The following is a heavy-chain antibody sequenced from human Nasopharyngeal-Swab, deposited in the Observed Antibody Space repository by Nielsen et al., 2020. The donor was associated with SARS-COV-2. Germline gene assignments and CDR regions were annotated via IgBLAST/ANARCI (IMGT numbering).Heavy chain of an antibody. Sequence: WIGQPPCQGLEWIGAINHSASTKYNPSLRSRVTISVDTSKNQFPLKLSSVTAADTAAYYCARARTSSGDSCYRHAFCYCYYMDVWGKGTMVTVSS. CDR3: ARARTSSGDSCYRHAFCYCYYMDV. CDR2: INHSAST. V-gene: IGHV4-34*01. J-gene: IGHJ6*03. D-gene: IGHD2-15*01.